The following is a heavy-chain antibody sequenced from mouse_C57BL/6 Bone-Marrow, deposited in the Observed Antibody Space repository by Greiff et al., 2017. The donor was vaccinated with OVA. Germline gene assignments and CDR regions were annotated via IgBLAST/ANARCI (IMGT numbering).Heavy chain of an antibody. J-gene: IGHJ4*01. CDR1: GFNIKDTY. Sequence: EVQLQQSGAELVKPGASVKLSCTASGFNIKDTYMHWVKQRPEQGLEWIGRIDPANGNTKYDPKFQGKATITADTSSNTAYLQLSSLTSEDTAVYYCARGGSSSFDAMDDWGQGTSVTVSS. D-gene: IGHD1-1*01. CDR3: ARGGSSSFDAMDD. V-gene: IGHV14-3*02. CDR2: IDPANGNT.